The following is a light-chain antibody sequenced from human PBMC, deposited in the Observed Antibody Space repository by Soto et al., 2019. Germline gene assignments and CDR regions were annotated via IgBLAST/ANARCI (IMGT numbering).Light chain of an antibody. V-gene: IGKV4-1*01. J-gene: IGKJ1*01. CDR2: WAS. Sequence: DIVMTQSPDSLAVSLGERAAINCKSSQSVLYSSNNENYLAWYQQKPGQPPKLLIYWASTRESGVPDRFSGSGSGKDFTITITSLQAEDVAVYYCQQHYSTPPTFGQGTKVEIK. CDR1: QSVLYSSNNENY. CDR3: QQHYSTPPT.